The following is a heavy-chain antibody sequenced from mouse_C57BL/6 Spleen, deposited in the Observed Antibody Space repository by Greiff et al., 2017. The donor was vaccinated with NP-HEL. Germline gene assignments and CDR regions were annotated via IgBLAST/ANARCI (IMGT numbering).Heavy chain of an antibody. CDR1: GYSFTSYY. Sequence: VQLQESGPELVKPGASVKISCKASGYSFTSYYIHWVKQRPGQGLEWIGWIYPGSGNTKYNEKFKGKATLTADTSSSTAYMQLSSLTSEDSAVYYCARNSGYYGNYSFAYWGQGTLVTVSA. CDR3: ARNSGYYGNYSFAY. D-gene: IGHD2-1*01. CDR2: IYPGSGNT. V-gene: IGHV1-66*01. J-gene: IGHJ3*01.